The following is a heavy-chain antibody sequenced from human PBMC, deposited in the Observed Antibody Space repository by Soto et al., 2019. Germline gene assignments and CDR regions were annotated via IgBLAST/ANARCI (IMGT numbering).Heavy chain of an antibody. D-gene: IGHD3-22*01. J-gene: IGHJ5*02. CDR1: GFTFSDYY. CDR3: AKMSSENYYDPVFS. CDR2: ISSSGNTI. Sequence: ESVGGVVKTSGSLRIACAASGFTFSDYYMSWVRQAPGKGLGWVSYISSSGNTIYYADSVKGRFTISRDNAKNSVYLQMNSLRAEDTALYFCAKMSSENYYDPVFSWGQGTLVTVSS. V-gene: IGHV3-11*01.